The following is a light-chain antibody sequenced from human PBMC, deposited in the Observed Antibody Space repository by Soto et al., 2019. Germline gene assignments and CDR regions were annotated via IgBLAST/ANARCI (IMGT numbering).Light chain of an antibody. Sequence: VWPQSPDTLSLSPGEGASLSCRTSQSVHTFLAWYQQKPGQPPRLLIYGASTRAPGVPARFSGSGSGTDFTLTITSLEPEDFAVYYCHQRSNWPPDTFGQGTRLEI. CDR2: GAS. V-gene: IGKV3-11*01. CDR1: QSVHTF. CDR3: HQRSNWPPDT. J-gene: IGKJ5*01.